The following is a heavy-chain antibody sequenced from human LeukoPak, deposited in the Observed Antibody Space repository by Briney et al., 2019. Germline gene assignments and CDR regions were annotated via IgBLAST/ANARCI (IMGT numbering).Heavy chain of an antibody. D-gene: IGHD6-13*01. J-gene: IGHJ6*03. V-gene: IGHV4-4*07. CDR2: IYTSGST. CDR3: ARLSSWYHPVVDYYYYMDV. Sequence: SETLSLTCTVSGGSISSYYWSWIRQPAGKGLEWVGRIYTSGSTNYNPSLKSRVTMSVDTSKNQFSLKLSSVTAADTAVYYCARLSSWYHPVVDYYYYMDVWGKGTTVTVSS. CDR1: GGSISSYY.